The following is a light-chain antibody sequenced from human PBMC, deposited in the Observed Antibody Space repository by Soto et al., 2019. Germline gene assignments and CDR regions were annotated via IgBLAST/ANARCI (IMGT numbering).Light chain of an antibody. Sequence: SSSSLCAFVRDRVTISCRASQNISSYLNWYQQKPGNAPKLLIYDASNLETGVPSRFSGSGSGTDFTFTISSLQPEDIATYYCQHYDNFPRAITFGQGTRLEIK. CDR1: QNISSY. CDR3: QHYDNFPRAIT. J-gene: IGKJ5*01. V-gene: IGKV1-33*01. CDR2: DAS.